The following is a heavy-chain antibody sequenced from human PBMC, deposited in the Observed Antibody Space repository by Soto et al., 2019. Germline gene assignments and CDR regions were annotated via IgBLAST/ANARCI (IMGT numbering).Heavy chain of an antibody. V-gene: IGHV3-30-3*01. Sequence: QVQLVESGGGVVQPGRSLRLSCAASGFTFSSYAMHWVRQAPGKGLEWVAVISYDGSNKYYADSVKGRFTISRDNSMNTLYLQMNSLRAEDTAVYYCARDGDGELLFYYYYGMDVWGQGTTVTVSS. CDR3: ARDGDGELLFYYYYGMDV. CDR2: ISYDGSNK. J-gene: IGHJ6*02. CDR1: GFTFSSYA. D-gene: IGHD3-10*01.